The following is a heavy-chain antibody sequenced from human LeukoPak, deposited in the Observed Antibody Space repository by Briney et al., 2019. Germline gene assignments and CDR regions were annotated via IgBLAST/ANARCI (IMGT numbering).Heavy chain of an antibody. Sequence: GESLKISCKGSGYSFTSYWIGWVRQMPGKGLEWMGIIYPGDSDTRYSPSFQGQVTISADKSISTAYLQWSSLKASDTAMYYCARARVPYSSNWYLTYYFDYWGQGTLVTVSS. CDR2: IYPGDSDT. J-gene: IGHJ4*02. D-gene: IGHD6-13*01. CDR1: GYSFTSYW. V-gene: IGHV5-51*01. CDR3: ARARVPYSSNWYLTYYFDY.